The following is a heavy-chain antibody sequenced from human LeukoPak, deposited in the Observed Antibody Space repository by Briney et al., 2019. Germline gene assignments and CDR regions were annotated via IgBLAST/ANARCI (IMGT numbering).Heavy chain of an antibody. CDR1: GFIYSSYW. Sequence: PGGCLRLSCAASGFIYSSYWMSWVRQAPGKGREGVAHIQQDGSEKYYVDSVKGRFTISRDNDENALYLQMNSLRAEDTAVYYCARDGSTSCLDYWGQGTLVTVSS. D-gene: IGHD2-2*01. CDR2: IQQDGSEK. J-gene: IGHJ4*02. V-gene: IGHV3-7*01. CDR3: ARDGSTSCLDY.